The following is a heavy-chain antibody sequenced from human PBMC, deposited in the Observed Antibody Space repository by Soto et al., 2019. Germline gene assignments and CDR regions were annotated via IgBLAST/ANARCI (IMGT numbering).Heavy chain of an antibody. Sequence: GGSLRLSCAASGFTFSSYWMHWVRQAPGKGLVWVSRINSDGSSTSYADSVKGRFTISRDNAKNTLYLQMNSLRAEDTAVYYCAREGATTPGGIDAFDIWGQGTMVTVSS. J-gene: IGHJ3*02. V-gene: IGHV3-74*01. CDR3: AREGATTPGGIDAFDI. CDR2: INSDGSST. D-gene: IGHD1-26*01. CDR1: GFTFSSYW.